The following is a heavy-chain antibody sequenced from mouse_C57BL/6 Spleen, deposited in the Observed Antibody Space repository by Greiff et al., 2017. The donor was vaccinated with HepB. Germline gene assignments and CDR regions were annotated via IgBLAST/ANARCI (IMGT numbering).Heavy chain of an antibody. CDR1: GYSITSGYD. V-gene: IGHV3-1*01. CDR3: ARAHDYEGYFDV. D-gene: IGHD2-4*01. J-gene: IGHJ1*03. CDR2: ISYSGST. Sequence: EVHLVESGPGMVKPSQSLSLTCTVTGYSITSGYDWHWIRHFPGNKLEWMGYISYSGSTNYNPSLKSRISITHDTSKNHFFLKLNSVTTEDTATYYCARAHDYEGYFDVWGTGTTVTVSS.